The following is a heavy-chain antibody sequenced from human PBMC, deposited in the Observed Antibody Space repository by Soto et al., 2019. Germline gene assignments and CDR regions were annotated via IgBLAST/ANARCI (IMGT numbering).Heavy chain of an antibody. Sequence: QVHLVQSGAEVKKPGASVKVSCKASGYSFTGNSMHWVRQAPGQGLEWMGWINPNNGGTNYAQKFQGRVTMTRDTSISTAYMDLSSLRSDVTSVYYCAMQRGGVVYWGQGTLVTVSS. D-gene: IGHD6-25*01. V-gene: IGHV1-2*02. CDR1: GYSFTGNS. CDR2: INPNNGGT. CDR3: AMQRGGVVY. J-gene: IGHJ4*02.